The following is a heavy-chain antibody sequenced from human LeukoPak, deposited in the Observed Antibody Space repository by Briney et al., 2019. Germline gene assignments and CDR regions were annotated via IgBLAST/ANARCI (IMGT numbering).Heavy chain of an antibody. J-gene: IGHJ4*02. Sequence: GGSLRLSCAASGFTFSDYDMHWVRQATGKGLEWVSAIGTAGDPYYTGSVKGRFTISRENAKNSLYLQMNSLRAGDTAVYYCARVAKERVGGVYYFDYWGQGTLVTVSS. CDR1: GFTFSDYD. V-gene: IGHV3-13*05. CDR3: ARVAKERVGGVYYFDY. D-gene: IGHD1-1*01. CDR2: IGTAGDP.